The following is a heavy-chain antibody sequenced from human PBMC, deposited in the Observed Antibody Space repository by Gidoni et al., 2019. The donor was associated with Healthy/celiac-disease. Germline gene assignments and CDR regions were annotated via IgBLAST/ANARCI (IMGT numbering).Heavy chain of an antibody. Sequence: EVQLLESGGGLVQPGGSLRPPCAASGFTFSSYAMRWVRQAPGKGLEWVSAISGSGCSTYYADSVKGRFTISRDNSKNTLYLQMNSLRAEDTAVYYCAKGPSITIFGVDYYYGMDVWGQGTTVTVSS. CDR2: ISGSGCST. V-gene: IGHV3-23*01. J-gene: IGHJ6*02. CDR3: AKGPSITIFGVDYYYGMDV. D-gene: IGHD3-3*01. CDR1: GFTFSSYA.